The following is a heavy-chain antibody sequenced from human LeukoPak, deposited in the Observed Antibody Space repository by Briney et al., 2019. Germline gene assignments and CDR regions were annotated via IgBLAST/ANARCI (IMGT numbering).Heavy chain of an antibody. CDR2: ISGSGGST. Sequence: GGSLRLSCAASGFTFSSYAMSWVRQAPGKGLEWVSAISGSGGSTYYADSVKGRFTISIDNSKNTLYLQMNSLRAEDTAVYYCAKSRGITMIVVVRKNYYFDYWGQGPLVTVSS. CDR3: AKSRGITMIVVVRKNYYFDY. D-gene: IGHD3-22*01. CDR1: GFTFSSYA. V-gene: IGHV3-23*01. J-gene: IGHJ4*02.